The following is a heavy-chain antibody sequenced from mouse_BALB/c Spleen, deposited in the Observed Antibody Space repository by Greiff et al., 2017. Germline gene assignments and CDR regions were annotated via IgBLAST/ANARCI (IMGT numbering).Heavy chain of an antibody. CDR3: TSGTARATWDY. J-gene: IGHJ2*01. V-gene: IGHV1S127*01. CDR2: IDPSDSYT. D-gene: IGHD3-2*01. CDR1: GYTFTSYW. Sequence: QVQLQQPGAELVKPGASVKMSCKASGYTFTSYWMHWVKQRPGQGLEWIGTIDPSDSYTSYNQKFKGKATLTVDTSSSTAYMQLSSLTSEDSAVYYCTSGTARATWDYWGQGTTLTVSS.